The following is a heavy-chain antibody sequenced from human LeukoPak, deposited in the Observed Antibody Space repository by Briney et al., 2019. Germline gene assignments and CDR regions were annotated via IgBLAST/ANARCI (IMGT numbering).Heavy chain of an antibody. CDR3: ATGDLWFGELLRPPLGY. D-gene: IGHD3-10*01. CDR2: INPSGGST. CDR1: GYTFTRYY. Sequence: GASVKVSCKASGYTFTRYYIHWVRQAPGQGFEWMGIINPSGGSTSYAQKFQGRVTVTEDTSTDTAYMELSSLRSEDTAVYYCATGDLWFGELLRPPLGYWGQGTLVTVSS. V-gene: IGHV1-46*01. J-gene: IGHJ4*02.